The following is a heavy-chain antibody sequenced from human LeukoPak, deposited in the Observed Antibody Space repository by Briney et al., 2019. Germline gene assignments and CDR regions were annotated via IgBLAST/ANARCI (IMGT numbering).Heavy chain of an antibody. CDR2: IYNDGSRT. CDR3: ARGGSYLSAFDI. CDR1: GFPFSSYW. V-gene: IGHV3-74*01. Sequence: GGSLRLSCAASGFPFSSYWMHWVRQAPGKGLLWVSRIYNDGSRTTYADSVKGRFTISRDNSKNTLYLQMNSLRAEDTAVYYCARGGSYLSAFDIWGQGTMVTVSS. J-gene: IGHJ3*02. D-gene: IGHD1-26*01.